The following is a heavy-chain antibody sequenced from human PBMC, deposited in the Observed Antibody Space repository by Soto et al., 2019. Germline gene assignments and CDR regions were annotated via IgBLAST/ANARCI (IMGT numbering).Heavy chain of an antibody. Sequence: GPSVKVSCKASGGSFSGQAVSWVRQAPGQGLEWMGGIIPIFRTTNYARKFQGRLTITADESTSTASMELTSLTSEDTAIYYCGSVPXWGQGKLVTVS. CDR1: GGSFSGQA. CDR2: IIPIFRTT. CDR3: GSVPX. V-gene: IGHV1-69*13. J-gene: IGHJ4*02.